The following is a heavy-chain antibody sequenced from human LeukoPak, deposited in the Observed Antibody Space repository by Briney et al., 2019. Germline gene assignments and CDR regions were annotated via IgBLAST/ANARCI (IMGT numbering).Heavy chain of an antibody. D-gene: IGHD3-22*01. Sequence: GGSLRLSCAASGFTVSSNYMSWVRQAPGKGLEWVSVIYSGGNTYYADSVKGRFTISRDNSKNTLYLQMNSLRAEDTAVYYCARDPRDYYDSPIWGQGTMVTVSS. V-gene: IGHV3-66*02. J-gene: IGHJ3*02. CDR2: IYSGGNT. CDR1: GFTVSSNY. CDR3: ARDPRDYYDSPI.